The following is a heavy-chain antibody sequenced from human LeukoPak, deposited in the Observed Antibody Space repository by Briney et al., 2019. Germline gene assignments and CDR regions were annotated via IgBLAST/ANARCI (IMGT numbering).Heavy chain of an antibody. J-gene: IGHJ4*02. D-gene: IGHD3-16*02. CDR1: GFTFSSYG. V-gene: IGHV3-21*01. CDR3: AGGSYYDYVWGSYRYTLRYFDY. CDR2: ISSSSSYI. Sequence: GGTLRLSCAASGFTFSSYGMHWVRQAPGKGLEWVSSISSSSSYIYYADSVKGRFTISRDNAKNSLYLQMNSLRAEDTAVCYCAGGSYYDYVWGSYRYTLRYFDYWGQGTLVTVSS.